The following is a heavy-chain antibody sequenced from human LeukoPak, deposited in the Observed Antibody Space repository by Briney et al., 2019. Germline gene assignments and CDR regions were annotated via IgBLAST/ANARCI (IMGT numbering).Heavy chain of an antibody. D-gene: IGHD4-17*01. V-gene: IGHV1-18*01. Sequence: GASVKVSCKASSYTFTRYGISWVRQAPGQGLEWMGWISGSNGNTNYAQKFQGRVSMTADTSTSTAYMELRSLRSDDTAVYYCARGLRGGFDYWGQGTLVTVSS. CDR3: ARGLRGGFDY. CDR2: ISGSNGNT. J-gene: IGHJ4*02. CDR1: SYTFTRYG.